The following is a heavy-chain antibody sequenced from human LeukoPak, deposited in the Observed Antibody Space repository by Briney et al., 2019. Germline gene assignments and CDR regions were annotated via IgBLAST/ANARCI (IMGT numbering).Heavy chain of an antibody. D-gene: IGHD5-24*01. CDR1: GGSISSGGYY. CDR2: IYYSGST. CDR3: ASRDIGQFQNDP. V-gene: IGHV4-31*03. J-gene: IGHJ5*02. Sequence: SQTLSLTCTVSGGSISSGGYYWSWIRQHPGKGLEWIGCIYYSGSTYYNPSLRSRLTISIDTSQNQFSLKLTSVTAADTALYYCASRDIGQFQNDPWGQGTLVTVSS.